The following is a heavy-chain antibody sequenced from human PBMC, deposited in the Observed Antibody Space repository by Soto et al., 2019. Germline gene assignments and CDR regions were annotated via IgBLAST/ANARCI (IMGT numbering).Heavy chain of an antibody. D-gene: IGHD1-26*01. CDR2: IIPIFGTA. Sequence: ASVKVSCKASGGTFSSYAISWVRQAPGQGLEWMGGIIPIFGTANYAQKFQGRVTITADESTSTAYMELSGLRSEDTAVYYCARDYQYSGSYYGWYFDLWGRGTLVTVSS. CDR3: ARDYQYSGSYYGWYFDL. V-gene: IGHV1-69*13. CDR1: GGTFSSYA. J-gene: IGHJ2*01.